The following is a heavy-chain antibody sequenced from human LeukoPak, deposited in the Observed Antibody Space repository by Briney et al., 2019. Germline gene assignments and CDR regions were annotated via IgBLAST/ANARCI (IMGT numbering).Heavy chain of an antibody. Sequence: SVKVSCKASGGTFSSYAISWVRQAPGQGLEWMGGIIPIFGTANYAQKFQGRVTITTDESTSTAYMELSSLRSEDTAVYYCARDLGRRGAFDIWGQGTMVTVSS. V-gene: IGHV1-69*05. CDR2: IIPIFGTA. CDR3: ARDLGRRGAFDI. J-gene: IGHJ3*02. D-gene: IGHD1-26*01. CDR1: GGTFSSYA.